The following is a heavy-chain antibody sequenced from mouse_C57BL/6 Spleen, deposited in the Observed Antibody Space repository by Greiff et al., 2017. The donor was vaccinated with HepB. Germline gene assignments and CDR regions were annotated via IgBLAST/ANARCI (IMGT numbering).Heavy chain of an antibody. V-gene: IGHV1-15*01. CDR2: IDPETGGT. D-gene: IGHD2-1*01. CDR1: GYTFTDYE. Sequence: VKLQESGAELVRPGASVTLSCKASGYTFTDYEMHWVKQTPVHGLEWIGAIDPETGGTAYNQKFKGKAILTADKSSSTAYMELRSLTSEDSAVYYCTRERDGNYPYYFDYWGQGTTLTVSS. J-gene: IGHJ2*01. CDR3: TRERDGNYPYYFDY.